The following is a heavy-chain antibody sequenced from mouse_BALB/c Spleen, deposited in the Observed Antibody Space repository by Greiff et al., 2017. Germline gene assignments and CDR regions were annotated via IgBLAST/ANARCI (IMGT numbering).Heavy chain of an antibody. V-gene: IGHV14-4*02. CDR1: GFNIKDYY. CDR2: IDPENGDT. D-gene: IGHD2-10*01. CDR3: TAYYGNYASY. Sequence: VQLQQSGAELVRSGASVKLSCTASGFNIKDYYMHWVKQRPEQGLEWIGWIDPENGDTEYAPKFQGKATMTADTSSNTAYLQLSSLTSEDTAVYYCTAYYGNYASYWGQGTLVTVSA. J-gene: IGHJ3*01.